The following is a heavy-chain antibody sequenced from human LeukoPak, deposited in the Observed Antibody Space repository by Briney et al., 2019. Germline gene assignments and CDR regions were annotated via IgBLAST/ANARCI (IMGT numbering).Heavy chain of an antibody. J-gene: IGHJ4*02. Sequence: ASVKVSCKASGYTFTNYGSSWVRQAPGQGLEWMGWISTYNGNTYYAQKVQGRVAMTTDTSTSTAYMELRSLRSDDTAVYYCARDEGLYSRSWYAGRDYWGQGTLVTVSS. CDR2: ISTYNGNT. D-gene: IGHD6-13*01. V-gene: IGHV1-18*01. CDR3: ARDEGLYSRSWYAGRDY. CDR1: GYTFTNYG.